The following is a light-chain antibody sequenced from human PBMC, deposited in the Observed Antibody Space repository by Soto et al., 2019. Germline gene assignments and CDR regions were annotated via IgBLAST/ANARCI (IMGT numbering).Light chain of an antibody. J-gene: IGLJ2*01. V-gene: IGLV1-47*03. CDR1: SSNIGSNF. CDR2: RNN. Sequence: QSVLTQPPSASGTPGQRVTISCSGSSSNIGSNFVYWYQQLPGTAPRLVIYRNNQRPSGVTDRFSGSKSGTSASLAISGLWSEDEADYYCAAWDDSLSVRVFGGGTKLTVL. CDR3: AAWDDSLSVRV.